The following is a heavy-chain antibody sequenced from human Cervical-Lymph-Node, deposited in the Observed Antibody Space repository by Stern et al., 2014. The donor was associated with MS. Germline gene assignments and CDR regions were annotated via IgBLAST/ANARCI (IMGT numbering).Heavy chain of an antibody. CDR1: GYTFSSYD. CDR3: AREEAGYYDSLDP. D-gene: IGHD3-22*01. J-gene: IGHJ5*02. CDR2: MDPGSGDT. V-gene: IGHV1-8*01. Sequence: QLVQSGAEVKKPGASVKVSCKTSGYTFSSYDINWVRQATGQGLEWMGRMDPGSGDTVYAQKFRGRVTMTRNTSINTAYMELRILTAEDTAIYYCAREEAGYYDSLDPWGQGTLVIVSS.